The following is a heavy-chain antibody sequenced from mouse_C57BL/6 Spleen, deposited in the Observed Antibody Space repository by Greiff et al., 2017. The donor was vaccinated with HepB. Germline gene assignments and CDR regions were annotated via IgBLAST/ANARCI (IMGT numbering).Heavy chain of an antibody. V-gene: IGHV1-26*01. CDR2: INPNNGGT. D-gene: IGHD2-1*01. Sequence: VQLQQSGPELVKPGASVKISCKASGYTFTDYYMNWVKQSHGKSLEWIGDINPNNGGTSYNQKFKGKATLTVDKSSSTAYMELRSLTSEDSAVYYCARRGGNYVLFAYWGQGTLVTVSA. CDR3: ARRGGNYVLFAY. J-gene: IGHJ3*01. CDR1: GYTFTDYY.